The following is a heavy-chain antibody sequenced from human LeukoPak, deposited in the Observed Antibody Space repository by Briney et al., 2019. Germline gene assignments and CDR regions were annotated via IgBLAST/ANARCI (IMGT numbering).Heavy chain of an antibody. Sequence: GGSLRLSCAASGFTLSNYAMSWVRQAPGKGLDWVSAVSGSGGSTFYADSVRGRFTISRDNSRNMLYLQMNSLTAEDTAIYYCAKIEGSGWYERDCWGQGTLVTVSS. D-gene: IGHD6-19*01. J-gene: IGHJ4*02. CDR3: AKIEGSGWYERDC. CDR2: VSGSGGST. V-gene: IGHV3-23*01. CDR1: GFTLSNYA.